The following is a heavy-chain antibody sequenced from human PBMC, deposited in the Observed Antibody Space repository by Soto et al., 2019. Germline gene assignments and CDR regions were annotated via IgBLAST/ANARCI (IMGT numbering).Heavy chain of an antibody. CDR1: GYTFTSYG. J-gene: IGHJ4*02. CDR2: ISAYNGNT. D-gene: IGHD1-26*01. Sequence: QVQLVQSGAEVKKPGASVKVSCKASGYTFTSYGISWVRQAPGQGLEWMGWISAYNGNTKYAQKLQGRVTMTTDTSTSRAYRELRSLRSDDTAVYCGARDLGAQIVDYWGQGTLVTVSS. V-gene: IGHV1-18*01. CDR3: ARDLGAQIVDY.